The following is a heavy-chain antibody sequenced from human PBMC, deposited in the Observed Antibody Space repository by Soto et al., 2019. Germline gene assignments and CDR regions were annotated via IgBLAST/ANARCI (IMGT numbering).Heavy chain of an antibody. J-gene: IGHJ6*02. CDR3: TRDEGGSYYYYYGMDV. CDR2: IRSKAYGGTT. D-gene: IGHD1-26*01. Sequence: GGSLRLSCTASGFTFGDHAMSWFRQAPGKGLEWVGFIRSKAYGGTTEYAASVKGRFTISRDDSKSIAYLQMNSLKTEDTAVYYCTRDEGGSYYYYYGMDVWGQGTTVTVSS. V-gene: IGHV3-49*03. CDR1: GFTFGDHA.